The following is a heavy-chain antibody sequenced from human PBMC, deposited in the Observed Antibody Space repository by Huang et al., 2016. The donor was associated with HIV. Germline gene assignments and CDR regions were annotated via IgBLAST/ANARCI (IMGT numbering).Heavy chain of an antibody. Sequence: EVQLVESGGYLIQTGGSLRLACAAFGFRVDHSAMYWVRQATGKGLEWVSSISCNSANIAYGDSVKGRFTISRDNARNSLYLQMNSLRPDDTALYYCVKGDIVGTANFFDYWGQGTQVSVSS. CDR3: VKGDIVGTANFFDY. V-gene: IGHV3-9*01. D-gene: IGHD1-26*01. J-gene: IGHJ4*02. CDR2: ISCNSANI. CDR1: GFRVDHSA.